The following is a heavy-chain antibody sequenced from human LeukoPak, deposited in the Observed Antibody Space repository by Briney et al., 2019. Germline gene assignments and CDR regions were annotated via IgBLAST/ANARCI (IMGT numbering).Heavy chain of an antibody. Sequence: SETLSLTCTVSGGSISSYYWSWIRQPAGKGLEWIGRIYTSGSTNYNPSLKSRVTMSVDTSKNQFSLKLSSVTAADTAVYYCARDLSLVRRGDAFDIWGQGTMVTVSS. CDR1: GGSISSYY. J-gene: IGHJ3*02. V-gene: IGHV4-4*07. D-gene: IGHD6-6*01. CDR3: ARDLSLVRRGDAFDI. CDR2: IYTSGST.